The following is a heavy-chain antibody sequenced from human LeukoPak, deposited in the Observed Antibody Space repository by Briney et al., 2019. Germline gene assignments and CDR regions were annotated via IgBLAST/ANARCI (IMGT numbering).Heavy chain of an antibody. V-gene: IGHV1-2*02. J-gene: IGHJ4*02. D-gene: IGHD6-19*01. Sequence: ASVKVSCEASGYTFTGYYMHWVRQAPGQGLEWMGWINPNSGGTNYAQKFQGRVTMTRDTSISTAYMELSRLRSDDTAVYYCARPFLSSGWYFDYWGQGTLVTVSS. CDR1: GYTFTGYY. CDR2: INPNSGGT. CDR3: ARPFLSSGWYFDY.